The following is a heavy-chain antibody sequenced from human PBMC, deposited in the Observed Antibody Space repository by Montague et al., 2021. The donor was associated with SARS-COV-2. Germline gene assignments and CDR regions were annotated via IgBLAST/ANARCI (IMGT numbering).Heavy chain of an antibody. CDR1: GGSISSGSYY. CDR3: ARDIAVAGFFDY. Sequence: SETLSLTCTVSGGSISSGSYYWSWIRQPPGKGLEWIGRISLSGXTXYXXXXKSRVTISVDTSKNQFSLKLSSVTAADTAVYYCARDIAVAGFFDYWGQGTLVTVSS. V-gene: IGHV4-39*07. CDR2: ISLSGXT. D-gene: IGHD6-19*01. J-gene: IGHJ4*02.